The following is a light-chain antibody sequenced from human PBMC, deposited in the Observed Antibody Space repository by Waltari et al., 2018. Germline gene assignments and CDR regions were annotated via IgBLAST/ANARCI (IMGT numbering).Light chain of an antibody. CDR2: HAS. Sequence: SCRASQSVGRFVAWYQQKPCQAPRLLIYHASIRATGIPDRFSGSGSGTDVSLTISGLEPEDFAVYYCQKYVNLPATFGQGTKVEIK. J-gene: IGKJ1*01. CDR1: QSVGRF. CDR3: QKYVNLPAT. V-gene: IGKV3-20*01.